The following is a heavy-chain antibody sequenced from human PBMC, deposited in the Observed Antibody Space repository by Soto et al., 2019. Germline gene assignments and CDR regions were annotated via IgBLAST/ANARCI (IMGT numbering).Heavy chain of an antibody. CDR3: AIAGHNLGVYFCEPARAAVY. CDR1: GYTFTSYY. CDR2: INPSGGST. V-gene: IGHV1-46*01. J-gene: IGHJ4*02. D-gene: IGHD2-2*01. Sequence: QVQLVQSGAEVKKPGASVKVSCKASGYTFTSYYMHWVRQAPGQGLEWMGIINPSGGSTSYAQKFQVRVTRAKSTATSIVDMVLSSRSSEDTALYYSAIAGHNLGVYFCEPARAAVYWGQGTPDPDSS.